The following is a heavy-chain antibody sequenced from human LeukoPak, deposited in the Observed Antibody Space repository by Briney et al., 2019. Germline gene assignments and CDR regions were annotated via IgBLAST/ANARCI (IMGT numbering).Heavy chain of an antibody. CDR1: GFTFSSYG. Sequence: PGGSLRLSCAASGFTFSSYGMHWVRQAPGKGLEWVAFIRYDGSNKYYADSVKGRFTISRDNSKNTLYLQMNSLRAEDTAVYYCAKSVGIQLWLRKGFDYWGQGTLVTVSS. CDR3: AKSVGIQLWLRKGFDY. CDR2: IRYDGSNK. D-gene: IGHD5-18*01. J-gene: IGHJ4*02. V-gene: IGHV3-30*02.